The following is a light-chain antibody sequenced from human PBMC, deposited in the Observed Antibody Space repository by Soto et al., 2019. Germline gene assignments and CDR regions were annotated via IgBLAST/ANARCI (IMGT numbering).Light chain of an antibody. CDR1: HGFSSY. CDR2: AAS. J-gene: IGKJ1*01. CDR3: QQSYRTPWT. V-gene: IGKV1-39*01. Sequence: DIQMTQSPSSLSASVGDRVTITGRTSHGFSSYLNWYQQKPGKAPKLLIYAASSLESGVPSRFSGSGSGTDFTLTISSLQPEDFATYYCQQSYRTPWTFGQGTKVEIK.